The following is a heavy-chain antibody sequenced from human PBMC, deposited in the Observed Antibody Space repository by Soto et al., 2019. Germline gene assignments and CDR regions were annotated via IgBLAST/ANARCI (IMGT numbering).Heavy chain of an antibody. CDR1: GFSLSTSGVG. V-gene: IGHV2-5*02. CDR2: IYWDDDK. CDR3: AHRPPIWFGELLPNWFDP. D-gene: IGHD3-10*01. Sequence: QITLKESGPTLVKPTQTLTLTCTFSGFSLSTSGVGVGWIRQPPGKALEWLALIYWDDDKRYSPSLKSRLPITKDTSKNQVVLTMTNMDPVDTATYYCAHRPPIWFGELLPNWFDPWGQGTLVTVSS. J-gene: IGHJ5*02.